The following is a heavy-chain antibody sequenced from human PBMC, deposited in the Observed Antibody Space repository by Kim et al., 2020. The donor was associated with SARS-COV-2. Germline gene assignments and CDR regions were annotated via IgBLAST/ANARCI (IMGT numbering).Heavy chain of an antibody. J-gene: IGHJ3*02. Sequence: KGRFTISRDNDKNALYLQMNSLRAEDTAVYDCASLGIVVVPAALDDAFDIWGQGTMVTVSS. CDR3: ASLGIVVVPAALDDAFDI. V-gene: IGHV3-11*06. D-gene: IGHD2-2*01.